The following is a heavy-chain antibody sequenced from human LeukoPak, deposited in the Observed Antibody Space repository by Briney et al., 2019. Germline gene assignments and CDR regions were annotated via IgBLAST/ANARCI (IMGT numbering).Heavy chain of an antibody. Sequence: SETLSLTCTVSGGSIGSSSYYWGWIRQPPGKGLEWIGSIYYSGSTYYNPSLKSRVTISVDTSKNQFSLKLSSVTAADTAVYYCALWFGELLDAYWGQGTLVTVSS. CDR3: ALWFGELLDAY. J-gene: IGHJ4*02. V-gene: IGHV4-39*07. D-gene: IGHD3-10*01. CDR1: GGSIGSSSYY. CDR2: IYYSGST.